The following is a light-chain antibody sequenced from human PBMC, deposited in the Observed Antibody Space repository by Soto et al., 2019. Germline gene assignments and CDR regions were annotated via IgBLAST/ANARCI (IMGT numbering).Light chain of an antibody. CDR1: SSDVGSYNL. J-gene: IGLJ1*01. V-gene: IGLV2-23*01. CDR3: CSYAGSSTYV. Sequence: QSALTQPASVSGSPGQSITISCTGTSSDVGSYNLVSWYQQHPGKAPKLMIYEGSKRPSGVSNRFSGSKSGNTASLTISGSQAEDEADYHCCSYAGSSTYVFGPGTKVTVL. CDR2: EGS.